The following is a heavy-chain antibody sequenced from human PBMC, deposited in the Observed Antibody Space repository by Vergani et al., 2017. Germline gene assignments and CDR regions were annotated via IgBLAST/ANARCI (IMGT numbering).Heavy chain of an antibody. CDR2: ISGSEGST. V-gene: IGHV3-23*01. Sequence: EVQLLESGGGLVQPGGSLRLSCAASGFTFSRYAMSWVREAPGKGLEWVSAISGSEGSTDYADSVKGRFTISRDNSKNTLYLQMNSLRADDTAVYYCAKWGAMTTVTTDTGYWGQGTLVTVSS. D-gene: IGHD4-17*01. J-gene: IGHJ4*02. CDR1: GFTFSRYA. CDR3: AKWGAMTTVTTDTGY.